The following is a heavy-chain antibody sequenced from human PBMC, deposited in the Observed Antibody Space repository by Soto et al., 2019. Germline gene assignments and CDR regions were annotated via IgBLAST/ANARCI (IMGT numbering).Heavy chain of an antibody. Sequence: PGGSLRLSXAASGFTFTSYAMTWVRQAPGKGLEWLSTISGRGASTYDTDSVKGRFTNSRDNSKNMLYLQLNSLRAEDTAVYYCAKAGRGHSYSYYYDCWGQGTLVTVSS. CDR2: ISGRGAST. V-gene: IGHV3-23*01. D-gene: IGHD5-18*01. J-gene: IGHJ4*02. CDR3: AKAGRGHSYSYYYDC. CDR1: GFTFTSYA.